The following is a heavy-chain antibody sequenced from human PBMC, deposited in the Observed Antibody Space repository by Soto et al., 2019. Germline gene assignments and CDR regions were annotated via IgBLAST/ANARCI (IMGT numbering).Heavy chain of an antibody. V-gene: IGHV3-23*01. D-gene: IGHD2-2*01. Sequence: PVGSLRLSCAASGFTFSSYAMSWVRQAPGKGLKWVSVISGSGGRINYADSVKGRFTISRDNSKNTLYVQMNSLRGEDTAVYYCAKPNLYCSSTSCYDYWGQGTLVTVSS. J-gene: IGHJ4*02. CDR3: AKPNLYCSSTSCYDY. CDR2: ISGSGGRI. CDR1: GFTFSSYA.